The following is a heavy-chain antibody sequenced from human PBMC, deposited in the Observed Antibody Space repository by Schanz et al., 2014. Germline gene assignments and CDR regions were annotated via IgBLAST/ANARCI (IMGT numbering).Heavy chain of an antibody. CDR1: GFTVSNSY. Sequence: VQLVESGGGVVQPGGSLRLSCAASGFTVSNSYIHWVRQAPGKGLEWVSIIYTDGSTYYADSVRDRFTISRDNSKNMLYLQINNLRAEDTAVYYCAREDCSATSCYFRYWGQGTLVTVSS. CDR3: AREDCSATSCYFRY. J-gene: IGHJ4*02. V-gene: IGHV3-66*01. CDR2: IYTDGST. D-gene: IGHD2-21*01.